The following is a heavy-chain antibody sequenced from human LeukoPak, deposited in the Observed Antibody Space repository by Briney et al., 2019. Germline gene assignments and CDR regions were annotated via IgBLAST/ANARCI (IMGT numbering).Heavy chain of an antibody. CDR2: IWYDGSNK. V-gene: IGHV3-33*01. CDR3: ARDSYVLRCFDWLSHAPYGMDV. Sequence: PGRSLRLSCAASGFTFSSYGMHWVRQAPGKGLEWVAVIWYDGSNKYYADSVKGRFTISRDNSKNTLYLQMNSLRAEDTAVYYCARDSYVLRCFDWLSHAPYGMDVWGQGTTVTVSS. CDR1: GFTFSSYG. J-gene: IGHJ6*02. D-gene: IGHD3-9*01.